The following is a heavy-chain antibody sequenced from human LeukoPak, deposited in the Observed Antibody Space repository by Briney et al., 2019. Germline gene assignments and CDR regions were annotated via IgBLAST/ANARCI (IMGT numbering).Heavy chain of an antibody. CDR3: ARARGSSSSGVLFDY. V-gene: IGHV4-4*07. CDR1: GGSISSYY. Sequence: PSETLSPTCTVSGGSISSYYWSWIRQPAGKGLEWIGRIYTSGSTNYNPSLKSRVTMSVDTSKNQFSLKLSSVTAADTAVYYCARARGSSSSGVLFDYWGQGTLVTVSS. CDR2: IYTSGST. J-gene: IGHJ4*02. D-gene: IGHD6-6*01.